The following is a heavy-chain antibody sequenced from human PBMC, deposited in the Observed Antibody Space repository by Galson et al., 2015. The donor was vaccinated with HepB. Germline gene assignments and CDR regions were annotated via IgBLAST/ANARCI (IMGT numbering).Heavy chain of an antibody. Sequence: SVKVSCKASGYTFTSYGISWVRQAPGQGLEWMGGIIPIFGTANYAQKFQGRVTITADESTSTAYMELSSLRSEDTAVYYCARIRKIGYYTGALEVNWYFDLWGRGTLVTVSS. CDR1: GYTFTSYG. CDR2: IIPIFGTA. D-gene: IGHD3-3*01. V-gene: IGHV1-69*13. J-gene: IGHJ2*01. CDR3: ARIRKIGYYTGALEVNWYFDL.